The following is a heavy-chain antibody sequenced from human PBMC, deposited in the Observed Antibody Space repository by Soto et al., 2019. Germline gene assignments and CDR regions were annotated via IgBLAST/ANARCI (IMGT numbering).Heavy chain of an antibody. CDR1: GFTFSSYW. CDR2: IKEDGSEK. J-gene: IGHJ4*02. D-gene: IGHD2-15*01. CDR3: GRGYARCDY. V-gene: IGHV3-7*03. Sequence: EVQLVESGGGLVQPGGSLRLSCVASGFTFSSYWMSWVLQAPGKGPEWVANIKEDGSEKYYVDSVKGRFTISRDNVKNSLYLQMNSLRAEDTAVYYCGRGYARCDYWGQGTLVTVSS.